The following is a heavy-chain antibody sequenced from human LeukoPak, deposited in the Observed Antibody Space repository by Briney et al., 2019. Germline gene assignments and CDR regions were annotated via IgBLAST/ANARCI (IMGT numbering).Heavy chain of an antibody. CDR2: IIPIFGTA. V-gene: IGHV1-69*13. J-gene: IGHJ4*02. Sequence: ASVKVSCKASGGTFSSYAISWVRQAPGQGLEWMGGIIPIFGTANYAQKFQGRVTITADESTSTAYMELSSLRSEDTAVYYCASTGGYNWNYEGRADYWGQGTLVTVSS. CDR1: GGTFSSYA. CDR3: ASTGGYNWNYEGRADY. D-gene: IGHD1-7*01.